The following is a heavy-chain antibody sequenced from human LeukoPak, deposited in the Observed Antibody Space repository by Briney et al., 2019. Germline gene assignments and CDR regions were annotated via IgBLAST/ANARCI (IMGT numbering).Heavy chain of an antibody. CDR1: GDSVSSNSSA. V-gene: IGHV6-1*01. J-gene: IGHJ5*02. D-gene: IGHD1-7*01. CDR2: TYYRCKWYN. Sequence: SQTLSLTFAISGDSVSSNSSAWNWIRQSPSRGLEWLGRTYYRCKWYNDYVVSVKSRTTINPGTSKNQFSLQLNTVTPEDTAVYYCARAPVEPVNWNYGNWFDPWGQGTLVPVSS. CDR3: ARAPVEPVNWNYGNWFDP.